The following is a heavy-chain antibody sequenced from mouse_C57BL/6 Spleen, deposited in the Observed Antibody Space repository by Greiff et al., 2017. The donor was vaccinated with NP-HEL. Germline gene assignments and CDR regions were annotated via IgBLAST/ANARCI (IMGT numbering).Heavy chain of an antibody. Sequence: QLQQSGPELVKPGASVQISCKASGYTFTDYYMNWVKQSHGKSLEWIGDINPNNGGTSYNQKFKGKATLTVDKSSSTAYMELRSRTSEDSAVYYCARWGYYGSSYPYYLDYWGQGTTLTVSA. V-gene: IGHV1-26*01. D-gene: IGHD1-1*01. CDR2: INPNNGGT. CDR3: ARWGYYGSSYPYYLDY. J-gene: IGHJ2*01. CDR1: GYTFTDYY.